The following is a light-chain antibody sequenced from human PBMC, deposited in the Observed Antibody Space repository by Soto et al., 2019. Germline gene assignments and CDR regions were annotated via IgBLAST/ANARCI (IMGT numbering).Light chain of an antibody. CDR3: SSYTSSSTRYYV. V-gene: IGLV2-14*01. Sequence: QSVLTQPSSLSGSPGQSITISCTGTISDVGGYNYVSWYQQHPGKAPKLMIYEVSNRPSGVSNRFSGSKSGNTASLTISGLQAEDEADYYCSSYTSSSTRYYVFGTGTKVTVL. J-gene: IGLJ1*01. CDR1: ISDVGGYNY. CDR2: EVS.